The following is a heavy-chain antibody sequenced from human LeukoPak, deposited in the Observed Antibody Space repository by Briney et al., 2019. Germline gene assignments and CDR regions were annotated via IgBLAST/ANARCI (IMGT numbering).Heavy chain of an antibody. CDR2: ISAYNGNT. D-gene: IGHD3-3*01. CDR1: GYTFTSYG. CDR3: ARALYDFWSATYNWFDP. J-gene: IGHJ5*02. V-gene: IGHV1-18*01. Sequence: ASVKVSCKASGYTFTSYGISWVRQAPGQGLEWMGWISAYNGNTNYAQKLQGRVTMTTDTSTSTAYMELRSLRSDDTAVYYCARALYDFWSATYNWFDPWGQGTLVTVSS.